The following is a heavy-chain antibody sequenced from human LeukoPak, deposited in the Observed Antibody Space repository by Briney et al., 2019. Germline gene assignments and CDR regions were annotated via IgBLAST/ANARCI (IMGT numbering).Heavy chain of an antibody. J-gene: IGHJ4*02. CDR2: ISSSGSTI. CDR1: GFTFSSYA. V-gene: IGHV3-11*01. Sequence: GGSLRLSCGASGFTFSSYAMSWIRQAPGKGLEWVSYISSSGSTIYYADSVKGRFTISRDNAKNSLYLQMNSLRAEDTAVYYCARDRVTMVRGVPYFDYWGQGTLVTVSS. CDR3: ARDRVTMVRGVPYFDY. D-gene: IGHD3-10*01.